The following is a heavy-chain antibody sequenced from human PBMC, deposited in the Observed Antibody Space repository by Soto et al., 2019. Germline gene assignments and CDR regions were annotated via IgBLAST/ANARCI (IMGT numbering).Heavy chain of an antibody. J-gene: IGHJ5*02. CDR2: IYWDDDK. CDR1: GFSLSTSGVG. D-gene: IGHD3-10*01. Sequence: SGPTLVNPTQTLTLTCTFSGFSLSTSGVGVGWIRQPPGKALEWLALIYWDDDKRYSPSLKSRLTITKDTSKNQVVLTMTNMDPVDTATYYCAHKPKTAAMGRGPRWSDPWGQGTLVTVSS. V-gene: IGHV2-5*02. CDR3: AHKPKTAAMGRGPRWSDP.